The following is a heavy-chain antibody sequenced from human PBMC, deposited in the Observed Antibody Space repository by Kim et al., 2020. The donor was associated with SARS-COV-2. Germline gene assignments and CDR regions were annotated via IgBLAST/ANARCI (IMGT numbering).Heavy chain of an antibody. CDR3: ARVRFSAFDI. J-gene: IGHJ3*02. V-gene: IGHV1-69*01. Sequence: TATYAQKCQGRVTITADESTSTAYMELSSLRSEDTAVYYCARVRFSAFDIWGQGTMVTVSS. D-gene: IGHD3-16*01. CDR2: TA.